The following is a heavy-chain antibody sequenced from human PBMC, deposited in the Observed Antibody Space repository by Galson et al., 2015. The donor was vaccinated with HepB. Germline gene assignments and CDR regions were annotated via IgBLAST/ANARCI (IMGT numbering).Heavy chain of an antibody. J-gene: IGHJ5*02. CDR3: ARLMYTAGGANWFDR. CDR2: IYPGDSDT. V-gene: IGHV5-51*01. Sequence: QSGAEVKKPGESLRISCKGSGYSFTTYWITWVRQMPGKGLEWMGIIYPGDSDTRYNPSFQGQVTISADKSISTAYLQWSSLKASDTAKYYCARLMYTAGGANWFDRWGQGTLVTVSS. D-gene: IGHD6-13*01. CDR1: GYSFTTYW.